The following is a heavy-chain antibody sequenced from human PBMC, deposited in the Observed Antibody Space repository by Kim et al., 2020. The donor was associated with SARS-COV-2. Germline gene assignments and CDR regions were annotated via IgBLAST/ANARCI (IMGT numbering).Heavy chain of an antibody. Sequence: GSTNYAQTSQGRVTMTRDTSTSTVYMEVSSLSSEDTAVYYCSRGFHGSVDYWGQGTLVTVSS. J-gene: IGHJ4*02. V-gene: IGHV1-46*03. D-gene: IGHD3-10*01. CDR2: GST. CDR3: SRGFHGSVDY.